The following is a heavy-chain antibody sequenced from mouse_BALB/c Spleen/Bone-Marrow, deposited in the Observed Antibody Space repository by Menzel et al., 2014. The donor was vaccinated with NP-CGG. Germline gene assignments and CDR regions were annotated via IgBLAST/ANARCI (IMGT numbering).Heavy chain of an antibody. J-gene: IGHJ2*01. CDR3: TRDNWDY. CDR1: GYTFTSYW. D-gene: IGHD4-1*01. CDR2: IFPSETYT. V-gene: IGHV1-69*02. Sequence: VQLQQSGAELVRPGASVKLSCKASGYTFTSYWINWVKQRPGQGLEWIGNIFPSETYTNYNQKFKDKATLTVDKSSSTAYMRLSSPTSEDSAVYYCTRDNWDYWGQGTTLTVSS.